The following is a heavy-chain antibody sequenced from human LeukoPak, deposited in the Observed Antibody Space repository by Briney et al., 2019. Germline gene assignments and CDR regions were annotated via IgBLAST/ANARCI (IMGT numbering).Heavy chain of an antibody. D-gene: IGHD3-9*01. V-gene: IGHV4-31*03. CDR2: IYYSGST. CDR1: GGSISSGGYY. Sequence: SETLSLTCTVSGGSISSGGYYWSWTRQHPGKGLEWIGYIYYSGSTYYNPSLKSRVTISVDTSKNQFSLKLSSVTAADTAVYYCARGVLRYFDWLLNDAFDIWGQGTMVTVSS. CDR3: ARGVLRYFDWLLNDAFDI. J-gene: IGHJ3*02.